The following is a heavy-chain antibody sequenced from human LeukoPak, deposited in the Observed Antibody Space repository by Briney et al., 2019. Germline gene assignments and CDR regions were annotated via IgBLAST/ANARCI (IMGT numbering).Heavy chain of an antibody. CDR1: GYTLTELS. J-gene: IGHJ3*02. CDR2: FDPDYAET. CDR3: ATDSDIVASRGAFDI. V-gene: IGHV1-24*01. D-gene: IGHD5-12*01. Sequence: GSSVKVSCKVSGYTLTELSMHWVRQAPGKGLEWMGGFDPDYAETIYAQKFQGRVTMTEDTSIDTAYMELSTLKSDDTAVHYCATDSDIVASRGAFDIWGQGTLVTVSS.